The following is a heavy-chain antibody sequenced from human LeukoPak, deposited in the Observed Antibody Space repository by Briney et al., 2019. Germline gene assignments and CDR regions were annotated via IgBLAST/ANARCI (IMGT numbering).Heavy chain of an antibody. Sequence: PGGPLRLSCAASGSTFSSYAMHWVRQAPGKGLEWVAVIWYDETYKYYADSVKGRFTISRDNSKNTLYLQMNSLRAEDTALYYCAKDPHGSYGPRYFFDSWGQGTLVTVSS. V-gene: IGHV3-33*06. CDR1: GSTFSSYA. D-gene: IGHD5-18*01. CDR3: AKDPHGSYGPRYFFDS. J-gene: IGHJ4*02. CDR2: IWYDETYK.